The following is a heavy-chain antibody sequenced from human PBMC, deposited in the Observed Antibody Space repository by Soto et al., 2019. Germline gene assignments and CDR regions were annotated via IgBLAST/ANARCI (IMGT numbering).Heavy chain of an antibody. J-gene: IGHJ4*02. D-gene: IGHD4-17*01. Sequence: SETLSLTCTVSGGSISSSSYYWGWIRQPPGKGLEWIGSIYYSGSTYYNPSLKSRVTISVDTSKNQFSLKLSSVTAADTAVYYCARPYGDYTYYYDYWGQGTLVTGSS. CDR3: ARPYGDYTYYYDY. CDR1: GGSISSSSYY. CDR2: IYYSGST. V-gene: IGHV4-39*01.